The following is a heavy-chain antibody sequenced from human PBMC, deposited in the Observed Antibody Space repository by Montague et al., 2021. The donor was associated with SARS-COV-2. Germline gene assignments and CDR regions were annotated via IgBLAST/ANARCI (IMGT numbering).Heavy chain of an antibody. CDR2: IFRSGAT. V-gene: IGHV4-59*01. Sequence: SETLSLTCSISGGSMSTYYWNWIRQPPGRGLEWIGYIFRSGATNYNPPLKSRVIISLDTSKSQFSLRLSSVTAADTAIYYCARTSRGSRYFYGVDVWGQGTTVTVSS. CDR1: GGSMSTYY. D-gene: IGHD3-10*01. CDR3: ARTSRGSRYFYGVDV. J-gene: IGHJ6*02.